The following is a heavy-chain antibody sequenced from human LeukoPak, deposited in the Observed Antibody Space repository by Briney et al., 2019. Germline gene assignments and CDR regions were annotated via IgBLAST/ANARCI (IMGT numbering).Heavy chain of an antibody. CDR3: ARLYSSGWFDY. Sequence: PGGSLRLSCAASGFTFSSYSMTWVRQAPGKGLEWVSSISSSSGYIYYADSVKGRFTISRDNANNSLYLQMNSLRAEDTAVYFCARLYSSGWFDYWGQGTLVTVSS. CDR2: ISSSSGYI. V-gene: IGHV3-21*01. D-gene: IGHD6-19*01. J-gene: IGHJ4*02. CDR1: GFTFSSYS.